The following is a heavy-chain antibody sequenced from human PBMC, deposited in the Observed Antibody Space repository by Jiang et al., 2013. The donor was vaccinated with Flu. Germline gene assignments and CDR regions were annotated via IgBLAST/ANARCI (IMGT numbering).Heavy chain of an antibody. Sequence: SGAEVKKPGSSVKVSCKLSGGTFTNPAFSWVRQAPGQGLEWVGGIIPIFGTADSAQKFQGRVTITADKSTSTAYMELSDLRSEDTAVYFCARDPGSAVVAAPYFDYWGQGTLVTVSS. CDR1: GGTFTNPA. CDR2: IIPIFGTA. D-gene: IGHD3-22*01. V-gene: IGHV1-69*06. CDR3: ARDPGSAVVAAPYFDY. J-gene: IGHJ4*02.